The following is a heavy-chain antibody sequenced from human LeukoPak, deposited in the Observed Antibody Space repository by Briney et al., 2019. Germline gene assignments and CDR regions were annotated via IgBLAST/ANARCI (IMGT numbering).Heavy chain of an antibody. CDR3: AGGNGGLDY. V-gene: IGHV6-1*01. CDR1: GDSVSSNNAA. D-gene: IGHD4-23*01. Sequence: SQTLSLTCAISGDSVSSNNAAWNWIRQSPSRGLEWLGRTYYRSKWYNEYAVSGKSRITINPNTSNNQFSLQLNCMTHEDTAVYYCAGGNGGLDYWGQGTLVTVSS. J-gene: IGHJ4*02. CDR2: TYYRSKWYN.